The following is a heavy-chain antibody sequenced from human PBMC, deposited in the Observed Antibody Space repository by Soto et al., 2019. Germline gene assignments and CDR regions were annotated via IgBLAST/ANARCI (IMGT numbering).Heavy chain of an antibody. D-gene: IGHD5-18*01. V-gene: IGHV1-18*01. CDR2: ISAYNGNT. J-gene: IGHJ4*02. CDR3: ARASKGGYSYGYNY. CDR1: GYTFTSYG. Sequence: ASVKVSCKASGYTFTSYGISWVRQAPGQGLEWMGWISAYNGNTNYAQKLQGRVTMTTDTSTSTAYMELRSLRSDDTAVYYCARASKGGYSYGYNYWRQGTLVTVSS.